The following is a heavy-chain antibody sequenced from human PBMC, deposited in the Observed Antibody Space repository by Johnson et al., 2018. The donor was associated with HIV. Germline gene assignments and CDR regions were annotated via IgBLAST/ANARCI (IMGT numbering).Heavy chain of an antibody. D-gene: IGHD4-17*01. Sequence: LVESGGGVVQPGRSLRLSCAASGFTFSSYAMHWVRQAPGKGLEWVAVISYDGSNKYYADSVKGRFTISRDNSKNTLYLQMNSLRAEDTAVYYCARDGTFGYGDYVGRAFDIWGQGTMVTVSS. CDR2: ISYDGSNK. CDR1: GFTFSSYA. V-gene: IGHV3-30*04. CDR3: ARDGTFGYGDYVGRAFDI. J-gene: IGHJ3*02.